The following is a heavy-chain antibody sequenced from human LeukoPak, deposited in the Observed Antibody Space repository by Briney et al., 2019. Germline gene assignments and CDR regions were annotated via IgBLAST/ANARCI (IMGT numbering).Heavy chain of an antibody. CDR3: AKDLYSGYEQY. J-gene: IGHJ4*02. Sequence: PGGSLRLSCAASGFTFSSYGMHWVRQAPGKGLEWVAVISYDGSNKYYADSVKGRFTISRDNSKNTLYLQMNSLRTEDTAVYYCAKDLYSGYEQYWGQGTLVTVSS. CDR1: GFTFSSYG. D-gene: IGHD5-12*01. CDR2: ISYDGSNK. V-gene: IGHV3-30*18.